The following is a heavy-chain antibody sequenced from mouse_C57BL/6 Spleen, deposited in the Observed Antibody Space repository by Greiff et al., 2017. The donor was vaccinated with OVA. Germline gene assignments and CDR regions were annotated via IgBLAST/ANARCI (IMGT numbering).Heavy chain of an antibody. D-gene: IGHD2-5*01. J-gene: IGHJ3*01. CDR1: GYTFTDYY. CDR2: INPNNGGT. V-gene: IGHV1-26*01. Sequence: VQLQQSGPELVKPGASVKISCKASGYTFTDYYMNWVKQSHGKSLEWIGDINPNNGGTSYNQKFKGKATLTVDKSSSTAYMELRSLTSEDSAVYYCARGWNYSNLAYWGQGTLVTVSA. CDR3: ARGWNYSNLAY.